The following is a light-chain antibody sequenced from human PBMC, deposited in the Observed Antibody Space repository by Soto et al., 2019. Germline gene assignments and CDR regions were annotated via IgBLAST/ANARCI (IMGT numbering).Light chain of an antibody. Sequence: EIVLTQSPATLSLSPGERATLSCRASQSVSSYLAWYQQKPGQAPRLLIYDASNSGTGIPARFSGSGSGTDFTLTISSLEPEDFAVYYSQQRRNWPPITFGQGTRREIK. V-gene: IGKV3-11*01. CDR1: QSVSSY. J-gene: IGKJ5*01. CDR3: QQRRNWPPIT. CDR2: DAS.